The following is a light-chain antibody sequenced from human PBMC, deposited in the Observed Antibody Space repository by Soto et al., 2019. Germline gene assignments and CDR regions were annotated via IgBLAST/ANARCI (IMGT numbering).Light chain of an antibody. Sequence: EIVLTQSPATLSLSPGERATLSCRASQSVGSYLAWYQHKPGQAPRLLIYGASNRATDIPGRFSGRGSGTDFTLTFSSLESGDSAVYYCQQRDKWPRTFGQGTKLEIK. CDR2: GAS. CDR1: QSVGSY. J-gene: IGKJ2*01. V-gene: IGKV3-11*01. CDR3: QQRDKWPRT.